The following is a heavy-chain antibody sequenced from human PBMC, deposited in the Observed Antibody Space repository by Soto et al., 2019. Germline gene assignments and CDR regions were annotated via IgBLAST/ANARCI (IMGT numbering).Heavy chain of an antibody. CDR2: ISGSGGTT. J-gene: IGHJ6*02. Sequence: EVQLLESGGGLVQPGGSLRLSCVVSGFTFSSYAMTWVRQPPGKGLEWVSSISGSGGTTYYADSVKGRFTISRDNSKNTLYLQMNSLRDEDTAIYYCAKPPDIVATTFCDNGLDVRGQGTAVTVSS. CDR3: AKPPDIVATTFCDNGLDV. D-gene: IGHD5-12*01. CDR1: GFTFSSYA. V-gene: IGHV3-23*01.